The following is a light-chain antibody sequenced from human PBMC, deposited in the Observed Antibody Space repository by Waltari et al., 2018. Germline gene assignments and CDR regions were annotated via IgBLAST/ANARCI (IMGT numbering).Light chain of an antibody. CDR2: DGS. V-gene: IGKV3-11*01. J-gene: IGKJ1*01. CDR1: QSVNSY. Sequence: EIVLTQSPATLSLSPGERATLSCRASQSVNSYLAWYQQKPGQAPRLLIYDGSRRASGIPARFSGSGSGTDFTLTINSLQAEDVAVYYCQQYYSFPQTFGQGTKVGIK. CDR3: QQYYSFPQT.